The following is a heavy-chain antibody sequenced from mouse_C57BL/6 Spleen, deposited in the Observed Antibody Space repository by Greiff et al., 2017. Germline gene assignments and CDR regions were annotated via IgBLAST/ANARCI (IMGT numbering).Heavy chain of an antibody. CDR2: IHPNSGST. CDR1: GYTFTSYW. V-gene: IGHV1-64*01. CDR3: ARATTVVEDWYFDV. Sequence: VQLQQPGAELVKPGASVKLSCKASGYTFTSYWMHWVKQRPGQGLEWIGMIHPNSGSTNYNEKFKSKATLTVDKSSSTAYMQLSSLTSEDSAVYYCARATTVVEDWYFDVWGTGTTVTVAS. J-gene: IGHJ1*03. D-gene: IGHD1-1*01.